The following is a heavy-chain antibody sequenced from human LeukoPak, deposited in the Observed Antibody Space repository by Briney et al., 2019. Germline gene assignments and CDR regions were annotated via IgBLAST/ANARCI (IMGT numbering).Heavy chain of an antibody. CDR2: IYYSGST. CDR3: ARRGYDTNCFDP. CDR1: RGSISSTGYS. D-gene: IGHD5-12*01. J-gene: IGHJ5*02. Sequence: PSETLSLTCTVSRGSISSTGYSWGWIRQSPGKGLEWIGSIYYSGSTYYKPSLKSRVTISVDTSKNQFSLRLSSVTAADTALYFCARRGYDTNCFDPWGQGALVTVSS. V-gene: IGHV4-39*01.